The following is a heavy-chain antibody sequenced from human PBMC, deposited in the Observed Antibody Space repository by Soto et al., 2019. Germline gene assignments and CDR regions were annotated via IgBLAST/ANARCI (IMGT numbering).Heavy chain of an antibody. V-gene: IGHV4-59*01. Sequence: SETLSLTCTVSGGSISSYYWSWIRQPPGKGLEWVGYIYYSGSTNYNPSLKSRVTISVDTSKNQFSLKLSSVTAADTAVYYCARGRQLVRDFDYWGQGTLVTVSS. CDR2: IYYSGST. D-gene: IGHD6-6*01. CDR3: ARGRQLVRDFDY. J-gene: IGHJ4*02. CDR1: GGSISSYY.